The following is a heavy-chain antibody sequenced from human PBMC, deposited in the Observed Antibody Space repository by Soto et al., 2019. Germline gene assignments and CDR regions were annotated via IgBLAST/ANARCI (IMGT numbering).Heavy chain of an antibody. D-gene: IGHD3-10*01. CDR1: GFTFSSYS. V-gene: IGHV3-23*01. CDR3: AKKVNSGSGSQYFDY. J-gene: IGHJ4*02. CDR2: FRAGGDDGTT. Sequence: PGGSLRLSCVASGFTFSSYSMSWVRQAPGKGLEWVSGFRAGGDDGTTYYADSVKGRFTISRGNSKNTLFLQMNSLRAEDTAIYYCAKKVNSGSGSQYFDYFGQGTLVTV.